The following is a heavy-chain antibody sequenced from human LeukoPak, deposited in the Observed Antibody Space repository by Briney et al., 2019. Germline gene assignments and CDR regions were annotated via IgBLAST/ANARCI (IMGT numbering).Heavy chain of an antibody. Sequence: ASVKVSCKASGYTFTSYSITWVRQAPGQGLEWMGWINTYNDDTNYAQNLQGRITMTTDTSTSTAYMELRSLRSDDTAVYYCARISGAAGKGAFDIWGQGTMVTVSS. V-gene: IGHV1-18*01. CDR2: INTYNDDT. CDR3: ARISGAAGKGAFDI. J-gene: IGHJ3*02. D-gene: IGHD6-13*01. CDR1: GYTFTSYS.